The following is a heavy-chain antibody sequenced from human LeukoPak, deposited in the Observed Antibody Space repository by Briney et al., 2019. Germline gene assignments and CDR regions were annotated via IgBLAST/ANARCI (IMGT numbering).Heavy chain of an antibody. CDR1: GFTFSSYA. V-gene: IGHV3-30*04. CDR3: AKAAAASYYFDY. Sequence: GGSLRLSCAASGFTFSSYAMHWVRQAPGKGLEWVAVMSYDGSNKYYADSVKGRFTISRDNSKNTLYLQMNSLRAEDTAVYYCAKAAAASYYFDYWGQGTLVTVSS. CDR2: MSYDGSNK. D-gene: IGHD6-13*01. J-gene: IGHJ4*02.